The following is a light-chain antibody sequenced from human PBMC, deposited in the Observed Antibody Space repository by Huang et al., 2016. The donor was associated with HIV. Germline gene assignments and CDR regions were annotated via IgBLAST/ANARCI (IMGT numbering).Light chain of an antibody. V-gene: IGKV3-11*01. J-gene: IGKJ4*01. CDR3: QQRSKWLS. CDR1: QSVGDY. Sequence: IVLTQSPPTLSIYPGERVTLSCRASQSVGDYVAWYQQKPGQAPRLLIYDASQRASVVSASFSGSGSGTEFILTISSLEPEDYAVYYCQQRSKWLSFGGGTKVEIK. CDR2: DAS.